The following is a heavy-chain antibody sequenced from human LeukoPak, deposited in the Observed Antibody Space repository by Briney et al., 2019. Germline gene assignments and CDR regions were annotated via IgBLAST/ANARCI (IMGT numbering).Heavy chain of an antibody. CDR1: GGSISSSSYY. V-gene: IGHV3-21*01. CDR2: ISSSSSYI. D-gene: IGHD2-15*01. CDR3: ARAVGGYFDY. Sequence: ETLSLTCTVSGGSISSSSYYWGWVRQAPGKGLEWVSSISSSSSYIYYADSVKGRFTISRDNAKNSLYLQMNSLRAEDTAVYYCARAVGGYFDYWGQGTLVTVSS. J-gene: IGHJ4*02.